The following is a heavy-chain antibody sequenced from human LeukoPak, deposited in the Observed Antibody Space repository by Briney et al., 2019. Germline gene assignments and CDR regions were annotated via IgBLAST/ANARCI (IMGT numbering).Heavy chain of an antibody. CDR2: IYYSGST. CDR3: ARVVAARRYYCYYYMDV. D-gene: IGHD6-6*01. V-gene: IGHV4-59*01. Sequence: SSETLSLTCSVYGGSISSYYWSWIRQPPGKGLEWIGYIYYSGSTNYNPSLKSRVTISVDTSKNQFSLKLSSVTAADTAVYYCARVVAARRYYCYYYMDVWGKGTTVTVSS. CDR1: GGSISSYY. J-gene: IGHJ6*03.